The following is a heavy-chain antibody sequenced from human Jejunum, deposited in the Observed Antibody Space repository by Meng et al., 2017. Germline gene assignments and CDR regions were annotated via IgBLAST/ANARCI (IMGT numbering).Heavy chain of an antibody. CDR1: PCSVTSPDYQ. D-gene: IGHD3-16*01. J-gene: IGHJ4*02. Sequence: VHLRESGPGLLRPSEPLSRTYLVSPCSVTSPDYQWGWIRQPPGKGLEWIGYAGANFQSGTNHNPSLKSRVTISLDTSKNQFSLKLTSVNAADTAVYYCARDYWGSLDYWGQGTLVTVSS. CDR3: ARDYWGSLDY. V-gene: IGHV4-61*08. CDR2: AGANFQSGT.